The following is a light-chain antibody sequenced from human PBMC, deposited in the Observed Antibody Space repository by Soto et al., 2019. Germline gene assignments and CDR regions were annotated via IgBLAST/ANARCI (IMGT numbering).Light chain of an antibody. CDR2: GAT. CDR1: ESVGDY. CDR3: QQYVTSPAIT. Sequence: PGERVSPSCWASESVGDYLAWYQAKPGQDPRLLIYGATNRTSGTPDRFSGTGSETAFTLPISRLETGDFAAYDGQQYVTSPAITFCLGTRL. V-gene: IGKV3-20*01. J-gene: IGKJ5*01.